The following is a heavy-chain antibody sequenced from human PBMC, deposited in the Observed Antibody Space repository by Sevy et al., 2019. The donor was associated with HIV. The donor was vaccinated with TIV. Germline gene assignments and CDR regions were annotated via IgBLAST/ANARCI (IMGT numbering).Heavy chain of an antibody. CDR1: GGSISSYY. Sequence: SETLSLTCTVSGGSISSYYWSWIRQPPGKGLEWTGYIYYSGSTNYNPSLKSRVTISVDTSKNQFSLKLSSVTAADTAVYYCARGPPCSGGSCYSSTEFDYWGQGTLVTVSS. V-gene: IGHV4-59*01. CDR3: ARGPPCSGGSCYSSTEFDY. CDR2: IYYSGST. J-gene: IGHJ4*02. D-gene: IGHD2-15*01.